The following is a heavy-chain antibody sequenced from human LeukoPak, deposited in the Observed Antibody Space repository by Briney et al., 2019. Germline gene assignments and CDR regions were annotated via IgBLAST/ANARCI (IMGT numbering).Heavy chain of an antibody. CDR2: ISAYNGNT. CDR1: GYTFTSYA. Sequence: ASVKVSCKASGYTFTSYAISWVRQAPGQGLEWMGWISAYNGNTNYAQKLQGRVTMTADTSTSTAYMELRSLRSDDTAVYYCARVGGYCSGGSCPSTLWGQGTLVTVSS. V-gene: IGHV1-18*01. CDR3: ARVGGYCSGGSCPSTL. D-gene: IGHD2-15*01. J-gene: IGHJ4*02.